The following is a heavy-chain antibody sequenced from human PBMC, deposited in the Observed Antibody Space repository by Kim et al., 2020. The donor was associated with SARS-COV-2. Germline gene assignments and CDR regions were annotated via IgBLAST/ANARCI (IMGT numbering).Heavy chain of an antibody. CDR3: VRGHVVGSPQHFDY. D-gene: IGHD1-26*01. CDR2: IIGDGSEI. V-gene: IGHV3-74*01. Sequence: GGSLRLSCAASGFTFSSYWMHWVRQAPGKGLEWVSRIIGDGSEINYADPVKGRFAISGDTATNTLYLQMNSLRVEDTAVYFCVRGHVVGSPQHFDYWGRG. CDR1: GFTFSSYW. J-gene: IGHJ4*02.